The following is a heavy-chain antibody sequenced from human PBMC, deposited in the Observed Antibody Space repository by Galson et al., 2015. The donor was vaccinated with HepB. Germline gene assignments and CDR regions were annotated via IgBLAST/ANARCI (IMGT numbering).Heavy chain of an antibody. V-gene: IGHV5-51*01. CDR3: ARPREGMYYGMDV. J-gene: IGHJ6*02. D-gene: IGHD1-26*01. CDR2: IYPGDSDT. CDR1: GYSFVNYW. Sequence: QSGAEVKKPGDSLKISCKGSGYSFVNYWIDWVRQMPGKGLEWMGIIYPGDSDTRYSPSFQGQVTISADKSISTAYLQWSSLKASDTAMYYCARPREGMYYGMDVWGQGTTVTVSS.